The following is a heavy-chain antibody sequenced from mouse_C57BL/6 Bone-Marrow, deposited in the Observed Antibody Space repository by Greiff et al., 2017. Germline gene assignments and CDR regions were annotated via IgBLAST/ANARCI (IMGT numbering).Heavy chain of an antibody. D-gene: IGHD2-3*01. CDR3: ARGGWFPDY. V-gene: IGHV1-54*01. CDR2: INPGSGGT. J-gene: IGHJ2*01. Sequence: QVQLQQSGAELVRPGTSVKVSSKASGYAFTNYLIEWVKQRPGQGLEWIGVINPGSGGTNYNEKFKGKATLTADKSSSTAYMQLSSLTSEDSAVYFCARGGWFPDYWGQGTTLTVSS. CDR1: GYAFTNYL.